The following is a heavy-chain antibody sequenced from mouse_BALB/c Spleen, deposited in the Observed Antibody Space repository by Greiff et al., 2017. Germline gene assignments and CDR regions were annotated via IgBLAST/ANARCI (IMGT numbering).Heavy chain of an antibody. D-gene: IGHD2-1*01. CDR2: IYPGSGST. V-gene: IGHV1S22*01. CDR3: TRSLLSSYARDY. Sequence: LQQPGSELVRPGASVKLSCKASGYTFTSYWMHWVKQRPGQGLEWIGNIYPGSGSTNYDEKFKSKATLTVDTSSSTAYMQLSSLTSEDSAVYYCTRSLLSSYARDYWGQGTSVTVSS. CDR1: GYTFTSYW. J-gene: IGHJ4*01.